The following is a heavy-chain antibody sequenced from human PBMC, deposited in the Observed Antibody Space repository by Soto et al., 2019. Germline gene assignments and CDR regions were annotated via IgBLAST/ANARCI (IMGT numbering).Heavy chain of an antibody. V-gene: IGHV4-59*01. CDR2: IYYSGST. CDR1: GGSISSYY. D-gene: IGHD3-10*01. CDR3: ARALDGITMLRGVIWYGMDV. J-gene: IGHJ6*02. Sequence: PSETLSLTCTVSGGSISSYYWSWIRQPPGKGLEWIGYIYYSGSTNYNPSLKSRVTISVDTSKNQFSLKLSSVTAADTAVYYCARALDGITMLRGVIWYGMDVWGQGTTVTVSS.